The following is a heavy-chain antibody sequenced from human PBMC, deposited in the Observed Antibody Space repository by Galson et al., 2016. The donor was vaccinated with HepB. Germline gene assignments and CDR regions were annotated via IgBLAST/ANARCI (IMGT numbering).Heavy chain of an antibody. D-gene: IGHD3-10*01. V-gene: IGHV3-74*01. J-gene: IGHJ4*02. CDR1: GFTFTNYW. Sequence: SLRLSCAASGFTFTNYWIHWVRQAPGKGLVWVSGINNDGSRTFYADAVKGRFTISRDTAKNTLYLQMNSLRAEDTAVYYCGSVSEYWGQGTLVAVSS. CDR3: GSVSEY. CDR2: INNDGSRT.